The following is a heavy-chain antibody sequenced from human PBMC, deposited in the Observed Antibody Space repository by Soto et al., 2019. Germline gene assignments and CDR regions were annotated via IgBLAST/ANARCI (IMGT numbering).Heavy chain of an antibody. D-gene: IGHD3-10*01. CDR3: TTHCGSGSYYSYYYYGMDV. Sequence: EVQLVESGGGLVKPGGSLRLSCAASGFTFSNAWMNWVRQAPGKGLEWVGRIKSKTDGGTTDYAAPVKGRFTISRDDSKNTLYLQMNSLKTEDTAVYYCTTHCGSGSYYSYYYYGMDVWGQGTTVTVSS. J-gene: IGHJ6*02. CDR2: IKSKTDGGTT. V-gene: IGHV3-15*07. CDR1: GFTFSNAW.